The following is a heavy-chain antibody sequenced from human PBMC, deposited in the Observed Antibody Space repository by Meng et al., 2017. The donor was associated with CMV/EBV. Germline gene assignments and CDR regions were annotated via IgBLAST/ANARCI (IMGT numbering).Heavy chain of an antibody. Sequence: SVKVSCKASGYTFTSYGISWVRQAPGQGLEWMGWISAYNGNTNYAQKLQGRVTMTTDTSTSTAYMELSSLRSEDTAVYYCAREVGDGNDINYYYYYGMDVWGQGTTVTVSS. V-gene: IGHV1-18*01. J-gene: IGHJ6*02. CDR2: ISAYNGNT. CDR1: GYTFTSYG. CDR3: AREVGDGNDINYYYYYGMDV. D-gene: IGHD3-9*01.